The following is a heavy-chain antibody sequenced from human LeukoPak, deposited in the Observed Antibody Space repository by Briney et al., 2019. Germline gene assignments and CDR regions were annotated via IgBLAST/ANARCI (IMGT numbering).Heavy chain of an antibody. CDR2: IYHSGST. CDR3: ASYSVIAEGFDY. V-gene: IGHV4-38-2*02. J-gene: IGHJ4*02. CDR1: GYSISSGYY. D-gene: IGHD6-13*01. Sequence: SETLSLTCTVSGYSISSGYYWGWIRQPPGKGREWIGSIYHSGSTYYNPSLKSRVTISVDTSKNQFSLKLSSVTAADTAVYYCASYSVIAEGFDYWGQGTLVTVSS.